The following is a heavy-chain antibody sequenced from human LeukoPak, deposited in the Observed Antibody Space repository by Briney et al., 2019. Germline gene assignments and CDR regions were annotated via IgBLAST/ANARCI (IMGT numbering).Heavy chain of an antibody. D-gene: IGHD3-22*01. Sequence: ASLKLSCILSGYTSSSFEISWVRQAPGQGLEWMGWIGAYNGDTNYAQTFQGRVTMTTDTSTSTAYMDLRRLRSDDTAVYFCKRDDSRGVNCPAFDDWGQGTLVTVSS. CDR2: IGAYNGDT. CDR1: GYTSSSFE. J-gene: IGHJ4*02. V-gene: IGHV1-18*04. CDR3: KRDDSRGVNCPAFDD.